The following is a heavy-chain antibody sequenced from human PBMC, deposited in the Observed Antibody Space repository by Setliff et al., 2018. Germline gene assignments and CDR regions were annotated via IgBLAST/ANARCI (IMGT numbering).Heavy chain of an antibody. J-gene: IGHJ3*02. CDR3: VRERSGYSSNWYTLDAFDI. V-gene: IGHV3-21*01. CDR2: IRSSTTYI. D-gene: IGHD6-13*01. CDR1: GFTFSTYN. Sequence: GGSLRLSCAASGFTFSTYNMNWVRQAPGKGLEWVSSIRSSTTYIYYADSVKGRFTFSRDNAKNSLYLQMNSLRAEDTAIYYCVRERSGYSSNWYTLDAFDIWGQGTMVTVSS.